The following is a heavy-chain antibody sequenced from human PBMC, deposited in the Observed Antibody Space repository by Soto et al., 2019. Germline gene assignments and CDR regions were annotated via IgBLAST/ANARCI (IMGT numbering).Heavy chain of an antibody. CDR2: ITWNGGSV. CDR1: GFTFDDYA. D-gene: IGHD2-15*01. V-gene: IGHV3-9*01. J-gene: IGHJ3*02. CDR3: TRGYCSVGSCAFDI. Sequence: EEQLVESGGALVQPGRSLRLSCAASGFTFDDYAMHWFRQAPGKGLEWVSFITWNGGSVGYADSLKGRFTISRDNAKNSLYLQLSSLRTEDTAFYYCTRGYCSVGSCAFDIWGQGTMVTVSS.